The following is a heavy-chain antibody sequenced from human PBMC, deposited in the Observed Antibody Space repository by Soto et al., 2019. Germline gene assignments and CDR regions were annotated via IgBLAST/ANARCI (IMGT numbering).Heavy chain of an antibody. J-gene: IGHJ6*02. CDR2: IYTSGST. CDR1: GGSISSYY. CDR3: ERAACSGGSCYGMDV. V-gene: IGHV4-4*07. D-gene: IGHD2-15*01. Sequence: SETLSLTCTVSGGSISSYYWSWIRQPAGKGLEWIGRIYTSGSTNYNPSLKSRVTMSVDTSKNQFSLKLSSVTAADTAVYYCERAACSGGSCYGMDVWGQGTTVTVSS.